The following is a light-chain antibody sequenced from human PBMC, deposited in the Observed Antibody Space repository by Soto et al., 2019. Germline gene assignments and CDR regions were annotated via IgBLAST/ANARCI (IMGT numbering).Light chain of an antibody. J-gene: IGLJ2*01. CDR2: DVS. CDR1: NSDIGRYDY. V-gene: IGLV2-14*01. CDR3: SSYTISSSLV. Sequence: QSALTQPASVSGSPGQSIAISCTGSNSDIGRYDYVSWYQQHPGKAPKLVIYDVSDRPSGVSDRFSGSKSGNTASLTISGLQTEDEAYYYCSSYTISSSLVFGGGTKLTV.